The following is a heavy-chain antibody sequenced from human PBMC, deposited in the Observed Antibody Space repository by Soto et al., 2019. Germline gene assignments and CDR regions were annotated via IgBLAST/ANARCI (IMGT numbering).Heavy chain of an antibody. V-gene: IGHV3-23*01. Sequence: EVQLLESGGGLVQPGGSLRLSCAASGFTFSSYAMSWVRQAPGKGLEWVSAISGSGGSTYYADSVKGRFTISRDNSKNTLYLQMNSLRAEDTAVYYCAKDLIPAGTYYYYGMDVWGQGTTVTASS. CDR1: GFTFSSYA. CDR3: AKDLIPAGTYYYYGMDV. D-gene: IGHD1-1*01. J-gene: IGHJ6*02. CDR2: ISGSGGST.